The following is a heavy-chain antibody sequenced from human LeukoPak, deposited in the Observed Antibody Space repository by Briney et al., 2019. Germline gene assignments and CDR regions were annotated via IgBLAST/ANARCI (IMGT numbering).Heavy chain of an antibody. CDR3: ARELEGYCSGGSCYDPDAFDI. CDR2: INPNSGGT. V-gene: IGHV1-2*02. CDR1: GYTFTGYY. J-gene: IGHJ3*02. Sequence: ASVKVSCKASGYTFTGYYMHWVRQAPGQGLEWMGWINPNSGGTNYAQKFQGKVTMTRDTSISTAYMKLSRLRSDATAVYYCARELEGYCSGGSCYDPDAFDIWGQGTMVTVSS. D-gene: IGHD2-15*01.